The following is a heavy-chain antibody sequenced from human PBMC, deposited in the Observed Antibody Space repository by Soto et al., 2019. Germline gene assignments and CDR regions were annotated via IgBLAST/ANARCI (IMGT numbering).Heavy chain of an antibody. Sequence: EVQLVESGGGLVQPGGSLRLSCAASGFTFSSYEMNWVRQAPGKGLEWVSYISSSGSTIYYADSVKGRFTISRDNAKNSLYLQMNSLRAEDTAVYYCASKWPSLTGYPNFDPWGQGTLVTVSS. CDR3: ASKWPSLTGYPNFDP. CDR2: ISSSGSTI. J-gene: IGHJ5*02. D-gene: IGHD3-9*01. V-gene: IGHV3-48*03. CDR1: GFTFSSYE.